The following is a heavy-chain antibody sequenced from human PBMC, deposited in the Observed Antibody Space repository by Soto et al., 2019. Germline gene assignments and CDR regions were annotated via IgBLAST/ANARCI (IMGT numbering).Heavy chain of an antibody. CDR3: ARVNYFDWLYYFDY. J-gene: IGHJ4*02. Sequence: SETLSLTCTVSGGSISSGGYYWSWIRQHPGKGLEWIGYIYYSGSTYYNPSLKSRVTISVDTSKNQFSLKLSSVTAADTAVYYCARVNYFDWLYYFDYWGQGTLVTVSS. D-gene: IGHD3-9*01. V-gene: IGHV4-31*03. CDR1: GGSISSGGYY. CDR2: IYYSGST.